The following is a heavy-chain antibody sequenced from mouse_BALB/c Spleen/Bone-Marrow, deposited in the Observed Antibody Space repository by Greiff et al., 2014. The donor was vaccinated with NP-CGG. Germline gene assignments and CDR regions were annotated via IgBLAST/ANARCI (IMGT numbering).Heavy chain of an antibody. CDR1: GYTFTDYY. J-gene: IGHJ4*01. CDR3: ARVWDYYAMDY. CDR2: IYPGSGNT. V-gene: IGHV1-77*01. Sequence: VQGVESGAEPARPGASVKLSCKASGYTFTDYYINWVKQRPGLGIECNGEIYPGSGNTYYNEKFKGKATLTADKSSSTAYMQLIFLLCEDSAVYVFARVWDYYAMDYWGQGTSVTVSS. D-gene: IGHD4-1*01.